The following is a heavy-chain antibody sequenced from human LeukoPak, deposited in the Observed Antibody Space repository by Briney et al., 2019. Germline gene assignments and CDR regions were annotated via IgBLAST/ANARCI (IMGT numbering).Heavy chain of an antibody. Sequence: PGGSLRLSCAASGFTFSSYAMHWVRQAPGKGLEWVAVISYDGSNKYYADSVKGRFTISRDNSKNTLYLQMNSLRAEDTAVYYCARDLEVFRRELPFYYYYYGMDVWGQGTTVTVSS. CDR3: ARDLEVFRRELPFYYYYYGMDV. CDR1: GFTFSSYA. V-gene: IGHV3-30-3*01. J-gene: IGHJ6*02. CDR2: ISYDGSNK. D-gene: IGHD1-26*01.